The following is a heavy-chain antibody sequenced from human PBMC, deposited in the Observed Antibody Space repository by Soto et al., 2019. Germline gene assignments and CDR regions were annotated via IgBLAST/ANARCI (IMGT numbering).Heavy chain of an antibody. J-gene: IGHJ3*02. CDR2: ISYDGSNK. D-gene: IGHD3-10*01. V-gene: IGHV3-30-3*01. Sequence: PWGSLRLSCAASGFTFSSYAMHLVRQAPGKGLEWVAVISYDGSNKYYADSVKGRFTISRDNSKNTLYLQMNSLRAEDTAVYYCARKQGFGELFVPAFDIWGQGTMVTVS. CDR1: GFTFSSYA. CDR3: ARKQGFGELFVPAFDI.